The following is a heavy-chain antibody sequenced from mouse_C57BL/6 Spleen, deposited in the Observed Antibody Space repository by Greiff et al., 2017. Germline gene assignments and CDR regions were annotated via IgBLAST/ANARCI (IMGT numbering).Heavy chain of an antibody. J-gene: IGHJ4*01. CDR1: GYAFSSYW. CDR3: ASRDFDAMDY. D-gene: IGHD3-1*01. V-gene: IGHV1-80*01. CDR2: IYPGDGDT. Sequence: QVQLQQSGAELVKPGASVKISCKASGYAFSSYWMKWVKQRPGQGLEWIGQIYPGDGDTNYNGKFKGKATLTADTSSSTAYMQLSSLTSEGSAVYFCASRDFDAMDYWGQGTSVTVSS.